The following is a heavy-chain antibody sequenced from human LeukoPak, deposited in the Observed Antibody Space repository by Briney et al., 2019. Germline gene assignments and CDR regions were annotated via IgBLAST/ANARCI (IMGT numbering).Heavy chain of an antibody. CDR2: ISSNNGYI. V-gene: IGHV3-21*01. J-gene: IGHJ4*02. CDR1: GFSFSSYR. D-gene: IGHD6-6*01. Sequence: GGSLRLSCAASGFSFSSYRMNWVRQAPGKGLEWVASISSNNGYIYYADSVKGRFTISRDNGENSLHLHMNSLRAEDAAVYYCARDLGTRKSIAFADWGQGTLVTVSS. CDR3: ARDLGTRKSIAFAD.